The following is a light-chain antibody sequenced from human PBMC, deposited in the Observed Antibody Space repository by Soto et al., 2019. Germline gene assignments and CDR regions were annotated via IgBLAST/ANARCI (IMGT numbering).Light chain of an antibody. CDR2: EVT. J-gene: IGLJ1*01. CDR3: SSYTATRTYV. Sequence: QSALTQPASVSGSPGQSITISCTGTSSDVGAYDYVSWYQQHPGKAPKLIIFEVTHRPSGISSRFSGSKSGNTASLTVSGLQAEDEGDYYCSSYTATRTYVFGTGTKLTVL. V-gene: IGLV2-14*01. CDR1: SSDVGAYDY.